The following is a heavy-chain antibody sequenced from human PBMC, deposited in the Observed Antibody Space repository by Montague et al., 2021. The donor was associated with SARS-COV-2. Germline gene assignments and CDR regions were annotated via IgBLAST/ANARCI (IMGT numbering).Heavy chain of an antibody. CDR3: ARVRAVPAAMRIFTLGRSYYGRDV. V-gene: IGHV4-34*01. CDR2: INHSGST. D-gene: IGHD2-2*01. J-gene: IGHJ6*02. Sequence: SETLSLTCAVYGGSFSGYYWSWIRQPPGKGLEWIGEINHSGSTNYNPSLKSRVTISVDTSKSQFSLNMSSVTAADTAVYYCARVRAVPAAMRIFTLGRSYYGRDVGGQGTTVTVSS. CDR1: GGSFSGYY.